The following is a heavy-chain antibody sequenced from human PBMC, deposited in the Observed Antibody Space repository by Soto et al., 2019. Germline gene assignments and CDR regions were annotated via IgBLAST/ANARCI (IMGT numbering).Heavy chain of an antibody. CDR3: AAGVTYDGNFDI. CDR2: IVVGSGNT. J-gene: IGHJ3*02. CDR1: GFTFISSA. Sequence: GASVKVSCKASGFTFISSAMQWVRQARGQRLEWIGWIVVGSGNTNYAQKFQERVSITRDMSTRTAYMELSSLRSEDTAVYYCAAGVTYDGNFDIWGKGTMVTVSS. V-gene: IGHV1-58*02. D-gene: IGHD5-12*01.